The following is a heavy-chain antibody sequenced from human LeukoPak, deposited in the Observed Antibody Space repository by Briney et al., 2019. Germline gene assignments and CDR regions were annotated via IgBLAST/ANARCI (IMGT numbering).Heavy chain of an antibody. D-gene: IGHD2-21*02. CDR3: ARTAIVGTTWYFYD. CDR2: IYYSGST. V-gene: IGHV4-39*01. J-gene: IGHJ4*02. Sequence: AEALSLTCVAPGDSISSSPSNWGCLRQPPGTRLVSIGSIYYSGSTYYNSFLKSRLTISVDTSKNQFCIRLSSVIAADTAVYYSARTAIVGTTWYFYDWGQVTLVTVSS. CDR1: GDSISSSPSN.